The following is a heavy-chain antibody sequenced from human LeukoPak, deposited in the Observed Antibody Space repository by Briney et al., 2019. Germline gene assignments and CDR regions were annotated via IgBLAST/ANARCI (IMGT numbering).Heavy chain of an antibody. D-gene: IGHD6-19*01. CDR1: RFTFSSYG. Sequence: PGGSLRLSCAASRFTFSSYGMHWVRQAPGRGLEWVAFIRYDGSNKYYADSVKGRFTISRDNSKNTLYLQMNSLRAEDTAVYYCAKDRPTGGAVAGKIDYWGQGTLVTVSS. J-gene: IGHJ4*02. V-gene: IGHV3-30*02. CDR3: AKDRPTGGAVAGKIDY. CDR2: IRYDGSNK.